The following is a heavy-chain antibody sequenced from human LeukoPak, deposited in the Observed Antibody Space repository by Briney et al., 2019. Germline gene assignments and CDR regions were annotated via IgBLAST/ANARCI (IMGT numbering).Heavy chain of an antibody. J-gene: IGHJ4*02. D-gene: IGHD6-13*01. CDR1: GFTFDDYA. Sequence: GWSLRLSCAASGFTFDDYAMHWVGQARGKGVEGVSGISWNSGSKVYADSVKGRFTISRDNAKNSLYLQMNSLRAEDTALYYCAKGYSSSWYYFDYWGQGTLVTVSS. CDR3: AKGYSSSWYYFDY. CDR2: ISWNSGSK. V-gene: IGHV3-9*01.